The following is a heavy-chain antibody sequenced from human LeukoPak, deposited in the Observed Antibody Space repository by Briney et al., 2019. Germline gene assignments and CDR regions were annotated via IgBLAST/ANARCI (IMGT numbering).Heavy chain of an antibody. CDR1: GGSISGSSYY. D-gene: IGHD6-13*01. V-gene: IGHV4-39*01. CDR2: IYYSGST. J-gene: IGHJ4*02. CDR3: ARPLYSSSWYGY. Sequence: SETLSLTCTVSGGSISGSSYYWGWIRQPPGKGLEWIGSIYYSGSTYYNPSLKSRVTISVDTSKNQFSLKLSSVTAADTAVYYCARPLYSSSWYGYWGQGTLVTVSS.